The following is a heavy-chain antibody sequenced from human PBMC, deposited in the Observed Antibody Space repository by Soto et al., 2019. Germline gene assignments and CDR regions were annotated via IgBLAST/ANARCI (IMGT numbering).Heavy chain of an antibody. D-gene: IGHD3-22*01. CDR1: GLTGSSSYA. Sequence: GGSLRLSCSASGLTGSSSYAMSWVRQAPGKRLEWVSATSGSGGSTYYADSVPGRFTISSDNSKNPLNLQMNSLRAEDTAVYYCAKVMDYYDSSGHMDVWGQGTTVTVS. CDR2: TSGSGGST. V-gene: IGHV3-23*01. CDR3: AKVMDYYDSSGHMDV. J-gene: IGHJ6*02.